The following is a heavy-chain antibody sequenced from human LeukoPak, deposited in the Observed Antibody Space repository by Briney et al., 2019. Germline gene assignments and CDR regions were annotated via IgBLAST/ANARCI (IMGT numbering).Heavy chain of an antibody. V-gene: IGHV1-18*01. J-gene: IGHJ3*02. CDR1: RYTFTSYG. Sequence: GSVKVSCKASRYTFTSYGTSRVRQAPGKGGEWMGGISALKGNTKYAQKLQGRVTMTTDTSRSTVYMELRSLRSDDTPVYCCARNLWFGESSDAFDMWGQGTLVTVSS. D-gene: IGHD3-10*01. CDR3: ARNLWFGESSDAFDM. CDR2: ISALKGNT.